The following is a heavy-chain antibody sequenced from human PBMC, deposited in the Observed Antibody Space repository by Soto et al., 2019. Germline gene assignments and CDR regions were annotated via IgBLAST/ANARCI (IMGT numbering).Heavy chain of an antibody. Sequence: GGSLRLSCAASGFTFGDYWMTWVRQAPGKGLEWVANLKRDGRERYYVDSVKGRFSVSRDNAKNSLYLQMNNLRPEDTAIYYCVREGSYDTSGKYIQAFCYWGQGTLVTVSS. CDR3: VREGSYDTSGKYIQAFCY. J-gene: IGHJ4*02. D-gene: IGHD3-22*01. CDR2: LKRDGRER. V-gene: IGHV3-7*01. CDR1: GFTFGDYW.